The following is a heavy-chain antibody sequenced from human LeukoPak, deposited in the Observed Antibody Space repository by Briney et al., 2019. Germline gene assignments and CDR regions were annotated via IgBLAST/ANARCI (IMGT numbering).Heavy chain of an antibody. CDR3: ARGRLVGATGVGY. J-gene: IGHJ4*02. CDR2: INPNSGGT. D-gene: IGHD1-26*01. CDR1: GYTFTGYY. V-gene: IGHV1-2*02. Sequence: ASVKVSCKASGYTFTGYYMHWVRQAPGQGLEWMGWINPNSGGTNYAQKFQGRVTMTRDTSISTAYMELSRLRSDDTAVHYCARGRLVGATGVGYWGQGTLVTVSS.